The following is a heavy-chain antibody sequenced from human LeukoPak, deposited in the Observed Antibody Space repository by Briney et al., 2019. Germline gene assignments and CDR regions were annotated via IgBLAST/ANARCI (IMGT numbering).Heavy chain of an antibody. CDR2: IYSGGST. D-gene: IGHD4-17*01. J-gene: IGHJ1*01. V-gene: IGHV3-53*01. CDR3: ARDGYGDFEYFQH. Sequence: GGSLRLSCAASGFTVSSNYMSWVRQAPGKGLEWASVIYSGGSTYYADSVKGRFTISRDNSKNTLYLQMNSLRAEDTAVYYCARDGYGDFEYFQHWGQGTLVTVSS. CDR1: GFTVSSNY.